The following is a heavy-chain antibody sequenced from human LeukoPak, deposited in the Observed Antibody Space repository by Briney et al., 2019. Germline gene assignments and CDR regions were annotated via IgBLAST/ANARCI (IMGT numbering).Heavy chain of an antibody. Sequence: PGGSLRLSCAASGFTFSSYTMSWVRQAPGKGLEWVSGISDSGGTTYHADSVKGRFTISRDNSKNTLYLQMNSLRAEDTAIYYCAKGIYDYALDFWGQGALVTVSS. V-gene: IGHV3-23*01. CDR3: AKGIYDYALDF. CDR1: GFTFSSYT. D-gene: IGHD4/OR15-4a*01. CDR2: ISDSGGTT. J-gene: IGHJ4*02.